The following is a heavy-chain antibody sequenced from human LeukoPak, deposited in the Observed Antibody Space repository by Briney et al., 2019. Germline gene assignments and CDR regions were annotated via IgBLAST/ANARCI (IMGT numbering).Heavy chain of an antibody. V-gene: IGHV3-53*01. CDR1: GFTVSSNY. CDR3: ARGGTLIWSGQRTRDGAFDI. Sequence: GGSLRLSCAASGFTVSSNYMSWVRQAPGKGLEWVSLLYSGGSTYYADSVKGRFTISRDNSKNTLYLQMNSLRVEDTAVYYCARGGTLIWSGQRTRDGAFDIWGQGTMVTVSS. CDR2: LYSGGST. J-gene: IGHJ3*02. D-gene: IGHD3-3*01.